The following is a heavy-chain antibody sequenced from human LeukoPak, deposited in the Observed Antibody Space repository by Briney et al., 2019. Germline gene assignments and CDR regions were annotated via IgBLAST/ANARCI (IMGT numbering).Heavy chain of an antibody. J-gene: IGHJ4*02. Sequence: GGSLRLSCAASGFTSSSYAMSWVRQAPGKGLEWVSAISGSGGSTYYADSVKGRFTISRDNSKNTLYLQMNSLRAEDTAVYYCARDPIPYYYDSSPGYDYWGQGTLVTVSS. CDR1: GFTSSSYA. CDR3: ARDPIPYYYDSSPGYDY. D-gene: IGHD3-22*01. CDR2: ISGSGGST. V-gene: IGHV3-23*01.